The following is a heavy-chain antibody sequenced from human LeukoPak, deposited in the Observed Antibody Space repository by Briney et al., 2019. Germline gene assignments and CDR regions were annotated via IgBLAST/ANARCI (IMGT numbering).Heavy chain of an antibody. Sequence: PAGGSLRLSCAASGFTFSSYSMNWVRQAPGKGLVWVSRMNNDGRVISYADSVKGRFTISRDNAKNTLYLQMNSLRAEDTAVYYCAREFEATGFWALDYWGQGTLVTASS. CDR2: MNNDGRVI. CDR1: GFTFSSYS. CDR3: AREFEATGFWALDY. D-gene: IGHD3-16*01. J-gene: IGHJ4*02. V-gene: IGHV3-74*01.